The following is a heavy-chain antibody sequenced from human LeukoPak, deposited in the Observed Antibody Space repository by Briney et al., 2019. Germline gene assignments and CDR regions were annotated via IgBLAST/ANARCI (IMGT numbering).Heavy chain of an antibody. Sequence: SETLSLTCTVSGGSINSYYWSWIRQPPGKGLEWIGYIYYIGSTNYNPSLKSRVTISVDTSMNQFSLKLSSVTAADTAVYYCARETYCAADCYSGFDFWGQGTLVTVSS. D-gene: IGHD2-21*02. CDR2: IYYIGST. CDR3: ARETYCAADCYSGFDF. CDR1: GGSINSYY. V-gene: IGHV4-59*12. J-gene: IGHJ4*02.